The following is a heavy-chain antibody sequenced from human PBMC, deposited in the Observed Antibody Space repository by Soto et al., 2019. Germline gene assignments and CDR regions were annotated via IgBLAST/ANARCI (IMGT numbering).Heavy chain of an antibody. CDR2: ISYDGSNK. Sequence: QVQLVESGGGVVQPGRSLRLSCAASGFTLSSYGRHWVRQAPGKGLEWVAVISYDGSNKYYADSVKGRFTISRDNSKNTLYLQMNSLRAEDTAVYYCEKFHREDSNPRDYWGQGTLVTVSS. V-gene: IGHV3-30*18. CDR3: EKFHREDSNPRDY. J-gene: IGHJ4*02. CDR1: GFTLSSYG.